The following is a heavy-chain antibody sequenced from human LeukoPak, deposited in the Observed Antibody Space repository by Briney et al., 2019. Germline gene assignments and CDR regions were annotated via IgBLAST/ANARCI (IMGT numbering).Heavy chain of an antibody. CDR1: GGSISSSSYY. CDR2: IYYSGST. Sequence: PSETLSLTCTVSGGSISSSSYYWSWIRQPPGKGLEWIGYIYYSGSTNYNPSLKSRVTISVDTSKNQFSLRLSSVTAADTAVYYCAREWMATSGVDGDAFDIWGQGTMVTVSS. V-gene: IGHV4-61*01. J-gene: IGHJ3*02. CDR3: AREWMATSGVDGDAFDI. D-gene: IGHD5-24*01.